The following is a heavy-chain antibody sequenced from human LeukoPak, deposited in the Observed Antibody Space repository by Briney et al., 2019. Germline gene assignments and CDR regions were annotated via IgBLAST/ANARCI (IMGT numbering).Heavy chain of an antibody. V-gene: IGHV4-59*12. CDR3: ARDPNFPYFDY. J-gene: IGHJ4*02. CDR1: GGSISSYY. Sequence: SETLSLTCTISGGSISSYYWSWIRQPPGKGLEWIGYIYYSGSTNYNPSLKSRVTMSVDTSKNQFSLKLSSVTAADTAVYYCARDPNFPYFDYWGQGTLVTVSS. CDR2: IYYSGST. D-gene: IGHD3-3*01.